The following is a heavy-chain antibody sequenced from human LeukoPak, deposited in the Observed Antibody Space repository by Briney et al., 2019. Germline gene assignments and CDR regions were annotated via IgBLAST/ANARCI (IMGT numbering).Heavy chain of an antibody. CDR3: ARVGSSWYWDDY. Sequence: SETLSLSCAVSDYSVTSAYYWGWIRQFPGEGLEWIGSIFHGETTYYNPSLESRVTISVDPSKNQFSLRLTSVTAADTAVYYCARVGSSWYWDDYWGQGTLVTVSS. CDR1: DYSVTSAYY. J-gene: IGHJ4*02. V-gene: IGHV4-38-2*01. CDR2: IFHGETT. D-gene: IGHD6-13*01.